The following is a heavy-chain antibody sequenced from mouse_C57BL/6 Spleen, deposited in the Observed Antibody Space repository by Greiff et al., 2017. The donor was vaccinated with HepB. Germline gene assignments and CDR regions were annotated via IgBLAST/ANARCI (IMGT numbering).Heavy chain of an antibody. CDR1: GYTFTDYY. Sequence: VKLMESGAELVRPGASVKLSCKASGYTFTDYYINWVKQRPGQGLEWIARIYPGSGNTYYNEKFKGKATLTAETSSSTAYMQLSSLTSEDSAVYFCAIDWEAAYWGQGTLVTVSA. D-gene: IGHD4-1*01. CDR2: IYPGSGNT. J-gene: IGHJ3*01. CDR3: AIDWEAAY. V-gene: IGHV1-76*01.